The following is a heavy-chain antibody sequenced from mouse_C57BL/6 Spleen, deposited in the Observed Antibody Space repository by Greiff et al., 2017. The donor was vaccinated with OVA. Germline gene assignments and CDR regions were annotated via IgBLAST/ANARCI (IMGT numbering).Heavy chain of an antibody. CDR2: IYPSDSET. Sequence: QVQLQQSGAELVRPGSSVKLSCKASGYTFTSYWMDWVKQRPGQGLEWIGNIYPSDSETHYNQKFKDKATLTVDKSSSTAYMQLSSLTSEDSAVYYCARDDGEAMDYWGQGTSVTVSS. CDR1: GYTFTSYW. J-gene: IGHJ4*01. CDR3: ARDDGEAMDY. D-gene: IGHD2-3*01. V-gene: IGHV1-61*01.